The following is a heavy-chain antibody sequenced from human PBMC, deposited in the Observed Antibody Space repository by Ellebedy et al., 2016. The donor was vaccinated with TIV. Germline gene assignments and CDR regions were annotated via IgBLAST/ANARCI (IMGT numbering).Heavy chain of an antibody. J-gene: IGHJ5*02. D-gene: IGHD3-16*02. CDR1: GDSISYTY. CDR3: ARDRRGFGGIIGHGFAP. V-gene: IGHV4-4*07. Sequence: MPSETLSLTCTVSGDSISYTYWSWIRQSAEKGLEWIGRIHAGGSPNYNPSLKSRVTMSVDTSKNQFSLKLRSVTAADTAVYYCARDRRGFGGIIGHGFAPWGQGTLVTVSS. CDR2: IHAGGSP.